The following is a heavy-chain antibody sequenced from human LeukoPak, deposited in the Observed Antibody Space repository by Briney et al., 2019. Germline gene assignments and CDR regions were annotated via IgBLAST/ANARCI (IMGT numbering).Heavy chain of an antibody. V-gene: IGHV3-7*01. J-gene: IGHJ3*02. CDR1: GFTFSRYW. D-gene: IGHD3-3*01. Sequence: EGSLRLSCAASGFTFSRYWMTWVRQAPGKGLEWVANIKQDGSEKYYVGSVMGRFTISRDNAKNSLFLQMNSLRAEDTAVYYCARPHSISGDDAFDIWGHGTMVSVSS. CDR3: ARPHSISGDDAFDI. CDR2: IKQDGSEK.